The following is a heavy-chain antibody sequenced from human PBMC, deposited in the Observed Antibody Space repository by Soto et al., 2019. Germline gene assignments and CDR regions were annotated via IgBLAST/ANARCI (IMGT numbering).Heavy chain of an antibody. D-gene: IGHD3-22*01. CDR1: GYTFTSYG. J-gene: IGHJ6*02. CDR2: ISAYNGNT. V-gene: IGHV1-18*01. Sequence: ASVKVSCKASGYTFTSYGISWVRQAPGQGLEWMGWISAYNGNTNYAQKLQGRVTMTTDTSTSTAYMELRSLRSDDTAVYYCARGMYYYGSSGYAVWGQGTTVTVSS. CDR3: ARGMYYYGSSGYAV.